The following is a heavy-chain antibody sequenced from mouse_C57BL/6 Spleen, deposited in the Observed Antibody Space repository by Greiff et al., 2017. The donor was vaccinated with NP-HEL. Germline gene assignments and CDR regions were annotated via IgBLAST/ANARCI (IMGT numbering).Heavy chain of an antibody. Sequence: LQQPGAELVMPGASVKLSCKASGYTFTSYWMHWVKQRPGQGLEWVGEIDPSDSYTNYNQKFKGKSTLTVDKSSSTAYMQLSSLTSEDSAVYYCARGGNHWYFDVWGTGTTVTVSS. V-gene: IGHV1-69*01. D-gene: IGHD2-1*01. CDR2: IDPSDSYT. J-gene: IGHJ1*03. CDR3: ARGGNHWYFDV. CDR1: GYTFTSYW.